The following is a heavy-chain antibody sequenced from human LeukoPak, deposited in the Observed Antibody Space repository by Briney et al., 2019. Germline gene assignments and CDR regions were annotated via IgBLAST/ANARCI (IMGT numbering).Heavy chain of an antibody. CDR2: ISTSGSA. CDR3: ARHGGIAAAYYFDY. J-gene: IGHJ4*02. D-gene: IGHD6-13*01. Sequence: PSETLSLTCTVSGDSINSYYWGWIRQPPGKGLEWIGYISTSGSAYYNPSLQSRVTISVDTSKNQFSLKLNSVTAADTAVYYCARHGGIAAAYYFDYWGQGTLVTVSS. CDR1: GDSINSYY. V-gene: IGHV4-4*09.